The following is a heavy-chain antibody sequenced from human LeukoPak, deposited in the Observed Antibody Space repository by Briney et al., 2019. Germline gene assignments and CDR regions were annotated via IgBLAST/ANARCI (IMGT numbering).Heavy chain of an antibody. V-gene: IGHV4-4*07. D-gene: IGHD2-15*01. CDR3: ARDPGSGGTYYFDD. Sequence: KPSETLSLTCTVSGGSMRYYYGSWIRQPAGKGLEWIGRIYTSGSTNYNPSLKSRVTIPVDTSKNQFSLKLGSVPAADTAVYYCARDPGSGGTYYFDDWGPRTLVTASS. J-gene: IGHJ4*02. CDR2: IYTSGST. CDR1: GGSMRYYY.